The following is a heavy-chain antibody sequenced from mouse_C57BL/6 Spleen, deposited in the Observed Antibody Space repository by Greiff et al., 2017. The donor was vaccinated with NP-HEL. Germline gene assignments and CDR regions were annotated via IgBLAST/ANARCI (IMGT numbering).Heavy chain of an antibody. J-gene: IGHJ2*01. CDR1: GYAFSSSW. D-gene: IGHD1-1*01. V-gene: IGHV1-82*01. Sequence: QVQLQQSGPELVKPGASVKISCKASGYAFSSSWMNWVKQRPGKGLEWIGRIYPGDGDTNYNGKFKGKATLTADKSSSTAYMQLSSLTSEDSAVYFCARLLRGYFDYWGQGTTLTVSS. CDR2: IYPGDGDT. CDR3: ARLLRGYFDY.